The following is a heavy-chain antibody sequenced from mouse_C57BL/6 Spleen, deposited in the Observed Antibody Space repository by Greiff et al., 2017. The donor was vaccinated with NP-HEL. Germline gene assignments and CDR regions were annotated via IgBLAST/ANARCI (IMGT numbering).Heavy chain of an antibody. V-gene: IGHV1-82*01. Sequence: QVQLKESGPELVKPGASVKISCKASGYAFSSSWMNWVKQRPGKGLEWIGRIYPGDGDTNYNGKFKGKATLTADKSSSTAYMQLSSLTSEDSAVYFCARPSGYSFAYWGQGTLVTVSA. CDR2: IYPGDGDT. J-gene: IGHJ3*01. CDR1: GYAFSSSW. CDR3: ARPSGYSFAY. D-gene: IGHD3-2*02.